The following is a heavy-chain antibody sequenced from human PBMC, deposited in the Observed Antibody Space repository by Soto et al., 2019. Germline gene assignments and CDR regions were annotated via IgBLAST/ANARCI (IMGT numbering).Heavy chain of an antibody. D-gene: IGHD6-13*01. V-gene: IGHV4-30-4*01. CDR3: GSSPDYYYGMDV. CDR1: GGSISSGDYY. Sequence: QVQLQESGPGLVKPSQTLSLTCTVSGGSISSGDYYWSWIRQPPGQGLEWIGYTYYSGSTYYNPSLKSPVTISVDTAKNQFSPKLSSVTAADAAVYYCGSSPDYYYGMDVWGQGTTVTVSS. CDR2: TYYSGST. J-gene: IGHJ6*02.